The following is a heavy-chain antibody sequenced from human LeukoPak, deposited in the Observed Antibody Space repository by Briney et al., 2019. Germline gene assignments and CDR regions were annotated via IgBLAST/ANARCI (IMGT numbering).Heavy chain of an antibody. CDR2: IYTGGST. J-gene: IGHJ6*02. D-gene: IGHD3-3*01. Sequence: GGSLRLSCAVSGFAVSNHYMTWVRQAPGQGLEWVSVIYTGGSTYYADSVKGRFTISRDTSKNTLSLQMNGLRAEDTAVYYCARGQPHYDFWSGYNYSYYYGMDVWGQGTTVTVSS. CDR3: ARGQPHYDFWSGYNYSYYYGMDV. V-gene: IGHV3-53*01. CDR1: GFAVSNHY.